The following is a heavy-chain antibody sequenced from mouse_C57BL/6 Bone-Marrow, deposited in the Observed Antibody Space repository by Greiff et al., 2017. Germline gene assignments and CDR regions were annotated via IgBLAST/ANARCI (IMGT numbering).Heavy chain of an antibody. V-gene: IGHV5-6*01. J-gene: IGHJ3*01. CDR2: ISSGGSYT. CDR3: ARHEELGRLAY. CDR1: GFTFSSYG. Sequence: EVHLVESGGDLVKPGGSLKLSCAASGFTFSSYGMSWVRQTPDKRLEWVATISSGGSYTYYPDSVKGRFTISRDNAKNTLYLQMSSLKSEDTAMYYCARHEELGRLAYWGQGTLVTVSA. D-gene: IGHD4-1*01.